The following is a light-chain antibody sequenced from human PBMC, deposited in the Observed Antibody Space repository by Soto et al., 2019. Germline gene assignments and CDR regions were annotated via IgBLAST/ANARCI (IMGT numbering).Light chain of an antibody. CDR2: DAS. Sequence: EIVLTQSPATLSLSPGERATLSCRASQSVGNILAWYQQKPGQPPRLLRYDASERATGIPARFSGSGSGTDFTLTISSLEPDDFAVYYCQQRSDWPRTVGGGTKVEIK. CDR1: QSVGNI. J-gene: IGKJ4*01. V-gene: IGKV3-11*01. CDR3: QQRSDWPRT.